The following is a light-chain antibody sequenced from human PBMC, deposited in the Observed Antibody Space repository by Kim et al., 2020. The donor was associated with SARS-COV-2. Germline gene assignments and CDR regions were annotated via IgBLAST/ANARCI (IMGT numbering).Light chain of an antibody. CDR1: KLGDKY. CDR3: QAWGSSTAV. Sequence: SYELTQPPSVSVSPGQTATITCSGDKLGDKYVCWYQQKPGQSPVLVIYQDSKRPSGIPDRFSGSNSGNTATLTISGTQPMDEADYSCQAWGSSTAVFGGG. V-gene: IGLV3-1*01. J-gene: IGLJ3*02. CDR2: QDS.